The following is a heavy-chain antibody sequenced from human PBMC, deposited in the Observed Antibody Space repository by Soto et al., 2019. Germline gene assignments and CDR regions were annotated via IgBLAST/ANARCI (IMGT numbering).Heavy chain of an antibody. V-gene: IGHV3-23*01. J-gene: IGHJ4*02. CDR2: MSGSGGST. CDR3: AKELNYYDSSGYNLHC. Sequence: PGGSLRLSCAASGFTFSNYAMSWVRQAPGKGLEWVSAMSGSGGSTYYADSVKGRFTISRDNSKSTLYLQMNSLRAEDTALYYWAKELNYYDSSGYNLHCWGQGTLVTVSS. D-gene: IGHD3-22*01. CDR1: GFTFSNYA.